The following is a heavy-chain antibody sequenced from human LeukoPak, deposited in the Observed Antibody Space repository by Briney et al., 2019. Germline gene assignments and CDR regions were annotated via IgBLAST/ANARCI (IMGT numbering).Heavy chain of an antibody. CDR2: FDPEDGET. Sequence: GASVKVSCKVSGYTLTELSMHWVRQAPGKGLEWMGGFDPEDGETIYAQKFQGRVTMTRDTSISTAYMELSRLRSDDTAVYYCARGTYVAVAGTVWGQGTLVTVSS. V-gene: IGHV1-24*01. CDR3: ARGTYVAVAGTV. CDR1: GYTLTELS. D-gene: IGHD6-19*01. J-gene: IGHJ4*02.